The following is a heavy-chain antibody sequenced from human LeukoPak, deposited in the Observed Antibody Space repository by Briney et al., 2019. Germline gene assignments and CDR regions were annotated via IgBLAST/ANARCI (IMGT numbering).Heavy chain of an antibody. CDR2: IYHSGNT. J-gene: IGHJ4*02. Sequence: PSETLSLTCNVSGYSISSGYYWGWIRQPPGKGLEWIASIYHSGNTYYNPSLKSRVTISVDTSKNQFSLKLSSVTAADTAVYYCARDSYDSSGYHVFDYWGQGTLVTVSS. CDR3: ARDSYDSSGYHVFDY. D-gene: IGHD3-22*01. V-gene: IGHV4-38-2*02. CDR1: GYSISSGYY.